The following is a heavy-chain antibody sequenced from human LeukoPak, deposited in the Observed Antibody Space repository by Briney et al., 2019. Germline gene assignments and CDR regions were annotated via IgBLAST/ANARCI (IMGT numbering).Heavy chain of an antibody. J-gene: IGHJ3*02. CDR3: ARFRMTLDAFDI. CDR1: GFIVSNKH. CDR2: IYPGGST. V-gene: IGHV3-53*01. Sequence: GGSLRLSCAASGFIVSNKHMSWVRQAPGKGLEWVSIIYPGGSTYYADSVKGRFTFSRDVSKNTLYFLQMNSLRAEDTALYYCARFRMTLDAFDIWGQGTMVTVSS. D-gene: IGHD2-15*01.